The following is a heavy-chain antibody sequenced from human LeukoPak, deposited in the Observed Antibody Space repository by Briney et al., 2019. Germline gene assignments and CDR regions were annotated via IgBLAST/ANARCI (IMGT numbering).Heavy chain of an antibody. V-gene: IGHV4-34*01. Sequence: SETLSLTCAVYGGSFSGYYWSWIRQPPGKGLEWIGEINHSGSTNYNPSLKSRVTISVDTSKNQFSLKLSSVTAADTAVHYCARGPTYYYASSGYPWGQGTLVTVSS. D-gene: IGHD3-22*01. CDR3: ARGPTYYYASSGYP. J-gene: IGHJ5*02. CDR1: GGSFSGYY. CDR2: INHSGST.